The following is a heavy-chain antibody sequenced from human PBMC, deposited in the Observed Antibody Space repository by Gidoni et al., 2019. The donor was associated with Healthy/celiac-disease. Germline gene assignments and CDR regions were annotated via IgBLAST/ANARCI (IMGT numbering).Heavy chain of an antibody. J-gene: IGHJ3*02. V-gene: IGHV3-15*01. Sequence: FTISRDDSKNTLYLQMNRLKTEDTAVYYCTTEPIGGATTAFDIWGQGTMVTVSS. D-gene: IGHD1-26*01. CDR3: TTEPIGGATTAFDI.